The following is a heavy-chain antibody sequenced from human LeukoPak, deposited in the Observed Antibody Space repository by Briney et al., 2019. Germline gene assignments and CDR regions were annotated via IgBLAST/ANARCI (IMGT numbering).Heavy chain of an antibody. J-gene: IGHJ3*02. CDR2: ISSSSYI. D-gene: IGHD3-22*01. V-gene: IGHV3-21*01. CDR1: GFTFSSYS. CDR3: ARERLGAFDI. Sequence: GGSLRLSCAASGFTFSSYSMNWVRQAPGKGLEWVSFISSSSYIYYADSVKGRFTISRDSAKSSLYLQTNSLRAEDTATYHCARERLGAFDIWGQGTMVTVSS.